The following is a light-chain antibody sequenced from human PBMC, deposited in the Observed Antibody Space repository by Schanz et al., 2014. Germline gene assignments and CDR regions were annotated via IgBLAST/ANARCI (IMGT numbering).Light chain of an antibody. V-gene: IGLV6-57*01. CDR1: SGSIASNY. CDR2: EDN. CDR3: QSYDISNQWV. J-gene: IGLJ3*02. Sequence: FMLTQPHSVSESPGKTVTISCTRSSGSIASNYVQWYQQRPGSSPTTVIYEDNQRPSGVPDRFSGSIDTSSNSASLTISGLKTEDEADYYCQSYDISNQWVFGGGTKLTVL.